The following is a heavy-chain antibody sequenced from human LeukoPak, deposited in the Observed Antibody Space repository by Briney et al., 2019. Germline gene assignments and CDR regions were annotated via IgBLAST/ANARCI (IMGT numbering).Heavy chain of an antibody. V-gene: IGHV1-18*01. CDR3: AKDLKYSSGWYRSELFDY. CDR2: ISAYNGNT. D-gene: IGHD6-19*01. J-gene: IGHJ4*02. CDR1: GYTFTSYG. Sequence: ASVKVSCKASGYTFTSYGISWVRQAPGQGLEWMGWISAYNGNTNYAQKLQGRVTMTTDTSTSTAYMELRSLRSDDTAVYYCAKDLKYSSGWYRSELFDYWGQGTLVTVSS.